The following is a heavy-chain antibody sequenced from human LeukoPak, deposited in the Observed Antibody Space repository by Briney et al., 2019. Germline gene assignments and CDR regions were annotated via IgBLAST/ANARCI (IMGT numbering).Heavy chain of an antibody. J-gene: IGHJ4*02. Sequence: GGSLRLSCAASGLTFSTYWMSWVRQAPGKGLEWLANIKPDGSEKYYVDSVKGRFSISRDNARNSLYLQMNSLRDEDTAVYYCARERACIDGSCYSYSDFWCQGPLGTVS. D-gene: IGHD2-15*01. CDR3: ARERACIDGSCYSYSDF. CDR2: IKPDGSEK. V-gene: IGHV3-7*01. CDR1: GLTFSTYW.